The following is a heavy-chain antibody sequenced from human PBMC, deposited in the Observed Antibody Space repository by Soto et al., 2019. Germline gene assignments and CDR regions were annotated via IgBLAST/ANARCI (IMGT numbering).Heavy chain of an antibody. Sequence: QVQLVESGGGLVKPGGSLRLSCAASGFIFSDYYMSWIRQAPGKGLEWVSYISNSGSPIDYVDSVKGRFTVSRDNAKKSLYLQMNSLRAEDTAVYYCARHFVATGGRYFDLWGRGTLVTVSS. D-gene: IGHD2-21*01. V-gene: IGHV3-11*01. CDR3: ARHFVATGGRYFDL. CDR1: GFIFSDYY. J-gene: IGHJ2*01. CDR2: ISNSGSPI.